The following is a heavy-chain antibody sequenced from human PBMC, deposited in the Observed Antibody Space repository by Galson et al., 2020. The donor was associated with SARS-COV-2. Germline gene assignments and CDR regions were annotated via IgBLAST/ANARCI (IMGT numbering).Heavy chain of an antibody. CDR1: GFTFKNYG. Sequence: GGSLRLSCAASGFTFKNYGMNWVRQAPAKGLEWVSVISGTGDSTHYADSVKGRFTISRDNGKTTVYLQMNSLRVDDPAVYYCAKGGFWSGPPLDVWGQGTTVTVSS. J-gene: IGHJ6*02. CDR2: ISGTGDST. V-gene: IGHV3-23*01. D-gene: IGHD3-3*01. CDR3: AKGGFWSGPPLDV.